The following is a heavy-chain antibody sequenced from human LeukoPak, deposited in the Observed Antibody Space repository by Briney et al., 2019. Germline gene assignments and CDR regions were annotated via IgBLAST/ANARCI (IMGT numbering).Heavy chain of an antibody. CDR1: GGSISSSSYY. CDR3: APLTNYYDTRFDP. CDR2: IYYSGST. V-gene: IGHV4-39*01. Sequence: SETLSLTCTVSGGSISSSSYYWGWIRQPPGKGLEWIGSIYYSGSTYYNPSLKSRVTISVDTSKNQFSLKLSSVTAADTAVYYRAPLTNYYDTRFDPWGQGTLVTVSS. D-gene: IGHD3-22*01. J-gene: IGHJ5*02.